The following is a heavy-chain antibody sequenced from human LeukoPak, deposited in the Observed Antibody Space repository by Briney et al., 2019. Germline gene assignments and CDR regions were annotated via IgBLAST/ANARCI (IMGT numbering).Heavy chain of an antibody. J-gene: IGHJ5*02. CDR2: INPNSGGT. Sequence: ASVKVSCKASGYTFTGYYMHWVRQAPGQGLEWMGWINPNSGGTNYAQKFQGRVTMTRDTSISTAYMELSRLRSDDTAVYYCARDQYSGYDFTSWFDPWGQGTLVTVSS. D-gene: IGHD5-12*01. V-gene: IGHV1-2*02. CDR3: ARDQYSGYDFTSWFDP. CDR1: GYTFTGYY.